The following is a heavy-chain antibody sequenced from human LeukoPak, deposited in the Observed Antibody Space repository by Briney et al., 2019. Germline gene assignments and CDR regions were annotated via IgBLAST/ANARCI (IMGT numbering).Heavy chain of an antibody. CDR2: ISAYNGNT. CDR3: ARGNCSGGSCYFDY. D-gene: IGHD2-15*01. Sequence: EASAKVSFKASGYTFTSYGISWVRQAPGQGLEWMGWISAYNGNTNYAQKLQGRVTMTTDTSTSTAYMELRSLRSDDTAVYYCARGNCSGGSCYFDYWGQGTLVTVSS. J-gene: IGHJ4*02. CDR1: GYTFTSYG. V-gene: IGHV1-18*01.